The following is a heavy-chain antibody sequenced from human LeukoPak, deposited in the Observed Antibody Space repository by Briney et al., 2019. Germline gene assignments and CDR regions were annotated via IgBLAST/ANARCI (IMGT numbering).Heavy chain of an antibody. CDR3: ARILRGYSYGLGDY. Sequence: GGSLRLSCAASGFTFSSYGIHWVRQAPGKGLEWVAFIRHDGSNKYYADSVKGRFTISRDNSKNSLYLQMNSLRAEDTAVYYCARILRGYSYGLGDYWGQGTLVTVSS. CDR1: GFTFSSYG. CDR2: IRHDGSNK. D-gene: IGHD5-18*01. J-gene: IGHJ4*02. V-gene: IGHV3-30*02.